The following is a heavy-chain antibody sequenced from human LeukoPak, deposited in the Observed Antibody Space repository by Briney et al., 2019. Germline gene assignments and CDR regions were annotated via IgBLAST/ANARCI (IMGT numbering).Heavy chain of an antibody. Sequence: ASVKVSCKASGYTFTGYYMHWVRQAPGQGLEWMGWINPNSGGTNYAQKFQGRVTITADKSTSTAYMELSSLRSEDTAVYYCAREGRYRQYFDYWGQGTLVTVSS. CDR1: GYTFTGYY. J-gene: IGHJ4*02. CDR3: AREGRYRQYFDY. V-gene: IGHV1-2*02. CDR2: INPNSGGT. D-gene: IGHD1-14*01.